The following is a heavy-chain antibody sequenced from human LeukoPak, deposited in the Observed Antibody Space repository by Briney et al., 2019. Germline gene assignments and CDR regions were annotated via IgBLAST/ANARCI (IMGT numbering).Heavy chain of an antibody. V-gene: IGHV4-61*08. CDR1: GASVSSSGYY. J-gene: IGHJ4*02. CDR3: GRETIAATGTSVFFDY. D-gene: IGHD6-13*01. CDR2: VYHSGST. Sequence: SETLSLTCTVSGASVSSSGYYWSWIRQPPGKGLEWIGYVYHSGSTNYNPSLKSRVTISVDTSKNQFSLKLTSMTAADTAVYYCGRETIAATGTSVFFDYWGQGTLVTVSS.